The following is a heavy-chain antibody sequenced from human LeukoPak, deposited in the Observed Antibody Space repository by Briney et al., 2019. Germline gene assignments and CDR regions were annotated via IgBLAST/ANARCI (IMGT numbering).Heavy chain of an antibody. CDR1: GYSFTSYW. Sequence: GESLQISGQGSGYSFTSYWIGWAPQMHGKGLEWMGIFYPGDSATRYSPSFQGQVTISADKSSTTAYLQWSSLKASDTAMYYCARGGSYFDYWGQGTLVTVSS. CDR2: FYPGDSAT. V-gene: IGHV5-51*01. J-gene: IGHJ4*02. CDR3: ARGGSYFDY.